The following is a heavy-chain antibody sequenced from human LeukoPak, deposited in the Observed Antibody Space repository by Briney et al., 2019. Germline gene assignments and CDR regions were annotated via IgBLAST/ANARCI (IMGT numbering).Heavy chain of an antibody. D-gene: IGHD6-13*01. Sequence: RGSLRLSCAASGFTFSRYSMNWVRQAPAKGLERVSSISPTSSYIYYADSVKGRFTISRDNAKNSLFLQVNNLRDEDTAVYYCARDRGPGIKPAGTVGMDVWGQGTTVTVSS. CDR3: ARDRGPGIKPAGTVGMDV. V-gene: IGHV3-21*06. J-gene: IGHJ6*02. CDR2: ISPTSSYI. CDR1: GFTFSRYS.